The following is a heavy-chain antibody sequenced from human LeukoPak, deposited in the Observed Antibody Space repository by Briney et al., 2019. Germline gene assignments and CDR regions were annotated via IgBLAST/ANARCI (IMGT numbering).Heavy chain of an antibody. CDR1: GFTFSSYW. J-gene: IGHJ4*02. Sequence: GSLRLSCAVSGFTFSSYWMKWVRQAPGKGLEWVANIKQDGSQKYYVDSVKGRFTISRDNAKNSLYLQMNSLRAEDTAVYYCARDLVRSDYWGQGTLVTVSS. D-gene: IGHD6-6*01. CDR3: ARDLVRSDY. CDR2: IKQDGSQK. V-gene: IGHV3-7*01.